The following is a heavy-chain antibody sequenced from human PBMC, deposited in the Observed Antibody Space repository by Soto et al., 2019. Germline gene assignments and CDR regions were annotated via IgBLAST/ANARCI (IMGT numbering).Heavy chain of an antibody. CDR1: GFTVSSNY. CDR3: ARARDIRVDRDAFDV. Sequence: GGSLRLSCAASGFTVSSNYMSWVRQAPGKGLEWVSILYSSGTTYYADSVEGRFTISRDNSKNTLFLQMNSLRVDDTAVYYCARARDIRVDRDAFDVWGLGTLVTVSS. D-gene: IGHD2-21*01. CDR2: LYSSGTT. V-gene: IGHV3-53*01. J-gene: IGHJ3*01.